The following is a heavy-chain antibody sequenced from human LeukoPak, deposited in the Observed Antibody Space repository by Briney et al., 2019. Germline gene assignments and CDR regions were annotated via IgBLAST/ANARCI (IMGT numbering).Heavy chain of an antibody. V-gene: IGHV4-59*01. CDR3: ARPPGTYGDYYYGMDV. J-gene: IGHJ6*02. D-gene: IGHD4-17*01. CDR1: GGSISSYY. Sequence: SETLSLTCTVSGGSISSYYWSWIRQPPGKGLEWIGYIYYSGSTNYNPSLKSRVTISVDTSKNQFSLKLSSVTAADTAVYYCARPPGTYGDYYYGMDVWGQGTTVTVSS. CDR2: IYYSGST.